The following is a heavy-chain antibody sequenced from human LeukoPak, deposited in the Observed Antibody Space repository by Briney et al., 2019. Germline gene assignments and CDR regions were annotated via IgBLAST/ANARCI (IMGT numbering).Heavy chain of an antibody. Sequence: GGSLRLSCAASGFTVSSNYMTWVRQAPGKGLEWVSAISGSGGSTYYADSVKGRFTVSRDNSKNTLYLQMNSLRAEDTAVYYCARGYCSSTSCSDPAEYFQHWGQGTLVTVSS. J-gene: IGHJ1*01. D-gene: IGHD2-2*01. V-gene: IGHV3-23*01. CDR1: GFTVSSNY. CDR3: ARGYCSSTSCSDPAEYFQH. CDR2: ISGSGGST.